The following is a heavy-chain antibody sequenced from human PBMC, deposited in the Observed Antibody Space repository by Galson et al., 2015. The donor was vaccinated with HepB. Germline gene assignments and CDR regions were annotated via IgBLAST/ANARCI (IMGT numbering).Heavy chain of an antibody. CDR3: AKGAYQLLYLLSYYYYMDV. CDR1: GFTFDDFA. Sequence: SLRLSCAASGFTFDDFAMHWVRQAPGKGLEWVSGVSWNSGSIGYADSVKGRFTISRDNAKNSLYLQMNSLRAEDTALYYCAKGAYQLLYLLSYYYYMDVWGKGTTVTVSS. V-gene: IGHV3-9*01. J-gene: IGHJ6*03. CDR2: VSWNSGSI. D-gene: IGHD2-2*02.